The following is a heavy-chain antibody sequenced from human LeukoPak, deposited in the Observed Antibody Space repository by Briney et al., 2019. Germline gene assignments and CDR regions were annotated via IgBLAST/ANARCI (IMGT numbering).Heavy chain of an antibody. J-gene: IGHJ4*02. D-gene: IGHD3-22*01. CDR2: INHSGST. V-gene: IGHV4-34*01. CDR3: ASDSGRGYSPFDY. CDR1: GGSFSGYY. Sequence: SETLSLTCAVYGGSFSGYYWSWIRQPPGKGLEWIGEINHSGSTNYNPSLKSRVTISVDTSKNQFSLKLSSVTAADTAVYYCASDSGRGYSPFDYWGQGTLVTVSS.